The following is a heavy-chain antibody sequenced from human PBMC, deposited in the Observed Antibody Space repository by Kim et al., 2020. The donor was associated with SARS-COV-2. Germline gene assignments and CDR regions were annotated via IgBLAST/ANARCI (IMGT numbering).Heavy chain of an antibody. J-gene: IGHJ4*02. V-gene: IGHV1-8*01. D-gene: IGHD5-12*01. CDR3: ARGWSGYSGYAAY. Sequence: GYAQKFPGRVTMTRNTSISTAYMALSSLRSEDTAVYYCARGWSGYSGYAAYWGQGTLVTVSS.